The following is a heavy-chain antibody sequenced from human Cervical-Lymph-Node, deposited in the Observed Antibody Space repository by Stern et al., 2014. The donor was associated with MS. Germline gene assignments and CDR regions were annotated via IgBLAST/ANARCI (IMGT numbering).Heavy chain of an antibody. CDR1: GGTFSSQA. J-gene: IGHJ6*02. CDR3: ATVTTVTVGSMDV. V-gene: IGHV1-69*01. CDR2: IIPIFGQP. D-gene: IGHD4-17*01. Sequence: QVQLVQSGAEVKKPGSSVKVSCKDSGGTFSSQAINWVRQSPGQGLYWVGGIIPIFGQPNYAPKVQDRVTITADGSTSTAYMDLSSLRSEDTAVYYCATVTTVTVGSMDVWGQGTTVTVSS.